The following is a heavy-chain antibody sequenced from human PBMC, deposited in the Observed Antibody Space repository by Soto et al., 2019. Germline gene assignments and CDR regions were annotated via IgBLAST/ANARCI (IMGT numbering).Heavy chain of an antibody. D-gene: IGHD2-2*01. CDR2: ISSDGSNK. V-gene: IGHV3-30-3*01. CDR3: ARILCSSTSCYEPRKYYYYGMDV. J-gene: IGHJ6*02. Sequence: QVQLVESGGGVVQPGRSLRLSCAASGFTFSSYAMHWVRQAPGKGLEWVAVISSDGSNKYYADSVKGRFTISRDNSKNTLYLQMNSLRAEDTAVYYCARILCSSTSCYEPRKYYYYGMDVWGQGTTVTVSS. CDR1: GFTFSSYA.